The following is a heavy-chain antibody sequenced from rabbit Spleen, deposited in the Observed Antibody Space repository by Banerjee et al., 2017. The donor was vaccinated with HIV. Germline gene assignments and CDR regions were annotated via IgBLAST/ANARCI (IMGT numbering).Heavy chain of an antibody. Sequence: SLEESGGDLVKPGASLTLTCKASGFSFSTSYYICWVRQAPGKGLEWIACSDDGAYYANWATGRFTISKTSSTTVTLQMTSLTAADTATYFCARGVYDDYDTYYCDLWGPGTLVTVS. CDR1: GFSFSTSYY. J-gene: IGHJ4*01. V-gene: IGHV1S40*01. CDR3: ARGVYDDYDTYYCDL. D-gene: IGHD2-1*01. CDR2: SDDGA.